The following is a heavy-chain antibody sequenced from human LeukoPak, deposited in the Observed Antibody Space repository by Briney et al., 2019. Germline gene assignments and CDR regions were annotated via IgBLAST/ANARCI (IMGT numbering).Heavy chain of an antibody. D-gene: IGHD3-16*01. Sequence: SVKGRFTISRDNAKNSLYLQMNSLRAEDTAVYYCARDPEGGAEGYFDYWGQGTLVTVSS. J-gene: IGHJ4*02. CDR3: ARDPEGGAEGYFDY. V-gene: IGHV3-21*01.